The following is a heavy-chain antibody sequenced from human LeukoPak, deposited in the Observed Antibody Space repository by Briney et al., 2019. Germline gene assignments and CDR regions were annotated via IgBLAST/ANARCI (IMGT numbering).Heavy chain of an antibody. CDR2: IYSGGST. CDR1: GFTVSSNY. Sequence: GGSLRLSCAASGFTVSSNYMSWVRQAPGKGLEWVSVIYSGGSTYYADSVKGRFTMSRDKSKNTLYLQMNSLRAEDTAVYYCAWAPSTYSSGWSQIDYWGQGTLVTVSS. D-gene: IGHD6-19*01. V-gene: IGHV3-53*01. J-gene: IGHJ4*02. CDR3: AWAPSTYSSGWSQIDY.